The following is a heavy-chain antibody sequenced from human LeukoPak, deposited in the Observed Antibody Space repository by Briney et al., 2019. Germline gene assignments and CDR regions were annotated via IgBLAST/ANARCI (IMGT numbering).Heavy chain of an antibody. CDR1: GFTFSSYW. J-gene: IGHJ4*02. V-gene: IGHV3-74*01. Sequence: GGSLRLSCAASGFTFSSYWMHWVRQAPGKGLVWVSRINSDGSSTSCADSVKGRFTISRDNAKNMLYLQMNSLRAEDTAVYYCAREDYGDYGGYDYWGQGTLVTVSS. CDR3: AREDYGDYGGYDY. CDR2: INSDGSST. D-gene: IGHD4-17*01.